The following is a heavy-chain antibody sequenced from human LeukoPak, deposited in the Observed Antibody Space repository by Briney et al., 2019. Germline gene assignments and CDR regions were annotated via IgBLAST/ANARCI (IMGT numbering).Heavy chain of an antibody. CDR1: GRSISSSNW. D-gene: IGHD3-9*01. Sequence: SETLSLTCAVSGRSISSSNWWIWVRQTPGKGLEWIGELYHAGSTNYNPSLESRVTISVDRSKNQLSLKLISVTAADTAFYYCARDRYDIVTGYRRIDYWGQGILVTVSS. J-gene: IGHJ4*02. CDR2: LYHAGST. V-gene: IGHV4-4*02. CDR3: ARDRYDIVTGYRRIDY.